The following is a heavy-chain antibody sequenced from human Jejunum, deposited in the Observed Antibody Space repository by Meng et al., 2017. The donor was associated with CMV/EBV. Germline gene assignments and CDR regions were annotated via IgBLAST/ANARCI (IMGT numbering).Heavy chain of an antibody. CDR1: GLSVSSNY. CDR3: ARDGYSSSWFVT. D-gene: IGHD6-13*01. CDR2: IHSGGAT. Sequence: QLVESGGVLIQPGGSLRLSCAASGLSVSSNYMTWVRQAPGKGLEWVSIIHSGGATYYADSVKGRFTISRDNSKNTLYLQMNSLRAEDTAVYYCARDGYSSSWFVTWGHGTLVTVSS. V-gene: IGHV3-53*01. J-gene: IGHJ5*01.